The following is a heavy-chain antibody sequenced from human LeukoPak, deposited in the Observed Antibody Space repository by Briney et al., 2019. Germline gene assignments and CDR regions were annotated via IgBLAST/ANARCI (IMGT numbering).Heavy chain of an antibody. CDR1: GGSISSYY. J-gene: IGHJ4*02. CDR3: ARDHSSSWYFDY. D-gene: IGHD6-13*01. Sequence: PSETLSLTCTVSGGSISSYYWSWIRQPPGKGLEWIGYIYYSGSTNYNPSLKSRVTISVDTSKNQFSLKLSSVTAADTAVYYCARDHSSSWYFDYWGQGTLVTVSS. CDR2: IYYSGST. V-gene: IGHV4-59*01.